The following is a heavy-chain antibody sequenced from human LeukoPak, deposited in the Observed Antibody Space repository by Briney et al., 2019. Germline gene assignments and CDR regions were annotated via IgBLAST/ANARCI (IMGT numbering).Heavy chain of an antibody. Sequence: RSGGSLRLSCAASGFTFSSYGMNWVRQAPGKGLEWVSSISSSSSYIYYVDSLKGRFTISRDNAKNSPYLQMNSLRAEDTAVYYCARRQQAVAGTFDYWGQGTLVTVSS. J-gene: IGHJ4*02. D-gene: IGHD6-19*01. V-gene: IGHV3-21*01. CDR2: ISSSSSYI. CDR3: ARRQQAVAGTFDY. CDR1: GFTFSSYG.